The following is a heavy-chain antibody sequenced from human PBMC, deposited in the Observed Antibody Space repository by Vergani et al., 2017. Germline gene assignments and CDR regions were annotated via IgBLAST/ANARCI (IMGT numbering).Heavy chain of an antibody. Sequence: QVQLVQSGAEVKKPGSSVKVSCKASGGTFSSYAISWVRQAPGQGLEWMGGIIPIFGTANYAQKFQGRVTITADESTSTAYMELSSLRSEDTAVYYCASGIVVVPAPNYYYYXMDVWGKGTTVTVSS. CDR3: ASGIVVVPAPNYYYYXMDV. V-gene: IGHV1-69*01. CDR1: GGTFSSYA. D-gene: IGHD2-2*01. J-gene: IGHJ6*03. CDR2: IIPIFGTA.